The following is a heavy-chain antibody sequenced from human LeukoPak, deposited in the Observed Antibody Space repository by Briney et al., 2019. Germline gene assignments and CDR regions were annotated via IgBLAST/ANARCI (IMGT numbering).Heavy chain of an antibody. Sequence: SETLSLTCTVSGGSISSSSYYWGWIRQPPGKGLEWIGSIYYSGSTYYNPSLKSRVTISVDTSKNQFSLKLSSVTAADTAVYYCARELNTATFDYWGQGTLVTVSS. J-gene: IGHJ4*02. D-gene: IGHD5-18*01. CDR1: GGSISSSSYY. CDR3: ARELNTATFDY. CDR2: IYYSGST. V-gene: IGHV4-39*07.